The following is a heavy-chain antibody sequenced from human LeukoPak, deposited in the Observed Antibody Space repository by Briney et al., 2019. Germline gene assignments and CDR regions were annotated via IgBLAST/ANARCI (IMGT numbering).Heavy chain of an antibody. Sequence: GGSLRLSCAASGFTLSNAWMSWVRQAPGKGLEWAGRIKIKTDGGTTDYAAPVKGRFTISRDDSKNTLYLQMNSLKTEDTAVYYCTSDTSGTASAYFDYWGQGTLVTVSS. CDR3: TSDTSGTASAYFDY. CDR2: IKIKTDGGTT. J-gene: IGHJ4*02. V-gene: IGHV3-15*01. D-gene: IGHD1-26*01. CDR1: GFTLSNAW.